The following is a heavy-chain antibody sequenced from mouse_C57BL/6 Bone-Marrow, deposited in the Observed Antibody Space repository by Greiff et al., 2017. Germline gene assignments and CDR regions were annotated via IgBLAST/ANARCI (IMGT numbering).Heavy chain of an antibody. CDR1: GYTFTDYY. J-gene: IGHJ1*03. D-gene: IGHD1-1*01. CDR2: INPYNGGT. Sequence: VQLQQSGPVLVKPGASVKMSCKASGYTFTDYYMNWVKQSHGKSLEWIGVINPYNGGTSYNQKFKGKATLTVDKSSSTAYMELNSLTSEDSAVYYCARKDYGYGSSHWYFDVWGTGTTVTVSS. CDR3: ARKDYGYGSSHWYFDV. V-gene: IGHV1-19*01.